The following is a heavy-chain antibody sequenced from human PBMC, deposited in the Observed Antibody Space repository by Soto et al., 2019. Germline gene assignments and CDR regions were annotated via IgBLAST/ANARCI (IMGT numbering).Heavy chain of an antibody. CDR1: GFTLSDYY. CDR2: ICGDRGNA. D-gene: IGHD1-1*01. Sequence: QVQLVESGGGLVKPGGTLRLSCAASGFTLSDYYMTWVRQAPGKGLEWIAYICGDRGNANYADSVKGRLTMSRDDAKNSLYLQMNSLRAEDTAVYYCARFASVSTPHFDYWGQGTLGTVSS. J-gene: IGHJ4*02. CDR3: ARFASVSTPHFDY. V-gene: IGHV3-11*06.